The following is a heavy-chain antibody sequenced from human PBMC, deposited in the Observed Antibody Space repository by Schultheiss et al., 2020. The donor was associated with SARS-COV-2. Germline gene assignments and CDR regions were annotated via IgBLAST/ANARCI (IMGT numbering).Heavy chain of an antibody. V-gene: IGHV3-9*01. CDR1: GFTFDDYD. D-gene: IGHD4-23*01. CDR3: AKGLNVGYGGPFDY. J-gene: IGHJ4*02. Sequence: GGSLRLSCAASGFTFDDYDMHWVRQAPGKGLEWVSGISRSSCSIGYADSVKGRFTISRDNAKNSLYLQMNSLRAEDTALYYCAKGLNVGYGGPFDYWGQGTLVTVSS. CDR2: ISRSSCSI.